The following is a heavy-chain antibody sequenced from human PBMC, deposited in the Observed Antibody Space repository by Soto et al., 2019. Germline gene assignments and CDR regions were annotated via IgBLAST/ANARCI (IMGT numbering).Heavy chain of an antibody. Sequence: PSXTLSLTCTVSGGSMSSYYWSWIRQPPGKGLEWIGYIYYSGSPNYNPSLKSRVTISVDTSKNQFSLKLSSVTAADTAVYYCAGYYGSGTLYYYGMDVWGQGTTVTVSS. CDR2: IYYSGSP. J-gene: IGHJ6*02. D-gene: IGHD3-10*01. CDR3: AGYYGSGTLYYYGMDV. CDR1: GGSMSSYY. V-gene: IGHV4-59*01.